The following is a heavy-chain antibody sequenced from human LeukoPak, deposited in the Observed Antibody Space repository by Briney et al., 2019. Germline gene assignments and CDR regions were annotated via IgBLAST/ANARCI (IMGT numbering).Heavy chain of an antibody. Sequence: PSETLSLTCTVSGGSISSYYWSWIRQPPRKGLERIGYIYYSGSTNYNPSLKSRFTISVDTSKNQFSLKLSSVTAADTAVYYCARGGGFWSGLDIWGQGTMVTVSS. V-gene: IGHV4-59*01. CDR1: GGSISSYY. CDR2: IYYSGST. D-gene: IGHD3-3*01. CDR3: ARGGGFWSGLDI. J-gene: IGHJ3*02.